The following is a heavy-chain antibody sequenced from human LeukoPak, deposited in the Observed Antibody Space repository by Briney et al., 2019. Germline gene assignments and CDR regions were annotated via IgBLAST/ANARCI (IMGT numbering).Heavy chain of an antibody. Sequence: SQTLSLTCTVSGGSISSGSYYWRWLRQPAGKGLEWIGRIYTSGSTNYNPSLKSRVTISVDTSKNQFSLKLSSVTAADTAVYYCARERYSGSYGYWGQGTLVTVSS. CDR2: IYTSGST. J-gene: IGHJ4*02. V-gene: IGHV4-61*02. CDR3: ARERYSGSYGY. CDR1: GGSISSGSYY. D-gene: IGHD1-26*01.